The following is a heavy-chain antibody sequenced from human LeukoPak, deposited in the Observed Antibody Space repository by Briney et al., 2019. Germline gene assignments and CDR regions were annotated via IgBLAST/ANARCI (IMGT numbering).Heavy chain of an antibody. CDR3: ARGTGAPNYFDY. CDR2: INPNGGGT. Sequence: ASVKVSCKASGYTFTGYYIHWVRQAHGQGLEWMAWINPNGGGTNYAQKFQGRVAVTRDSSISTAYMELSGLTSDDTAVFYCARGTGAPNYFDYWGQGTLVTVSS. CDR1: GYTFTGYY. D-gene: IGHD7-27*01. J-gene: IGHJ4*02. V-gene: IGHV1-2*02.